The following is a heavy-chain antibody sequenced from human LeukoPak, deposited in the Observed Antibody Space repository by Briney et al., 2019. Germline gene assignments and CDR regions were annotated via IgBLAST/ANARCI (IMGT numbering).Heavy chain of an antibody. CDR3: AKDPGYCSSTSCYPPDYYFDY. J-gene: IGHJ4*02. CDR1: GFTLSSYA. V-gene: IGHV3-23*01. Sequence: GGSLRLSCAASGFTLSSYAMSWVRQAPGKGLEWVSAISGSGGSTYYADSVKGRFTISRDNSKNTLYLQMNSLRAEDTAVYYCAKDPGYCSSTSCYPPDYYFDYWGQGTLVTVSS. CDR2: ISGSGGST. D-gene: IGHD2-2*01.